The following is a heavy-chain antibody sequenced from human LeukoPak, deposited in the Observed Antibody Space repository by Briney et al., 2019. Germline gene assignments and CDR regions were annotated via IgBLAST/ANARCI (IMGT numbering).Heavy chain of an antibody. CDR3: AKQTITMVRGVVGEGLDY. J-gene: IGHJ4*02. D-gene: IGHD3-10*01. V-gene: IGHV3-33*06. CDR2: IWYDGSNK. Sequence: GRSLRLSCAASGFTFSSYGMHWVRQAPGKGLEWVAVIWYDGSNKYYADSVKGRFTISRDNSKNTLYLQMNSLRAEDTAVYYCAKQTITMVRGVVGEGLDYWGQGTLVTVSP. CDR1: GFTFSSYG.